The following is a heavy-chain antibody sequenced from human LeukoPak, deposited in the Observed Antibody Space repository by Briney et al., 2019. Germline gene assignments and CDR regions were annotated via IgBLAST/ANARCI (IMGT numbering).Heavy chain of an antibody. V-gene: IGHV4-39*07. CDR2: IYYSANT. CDR3: ARGGYYGSGNDFRFDP. J-gene: IGHJ5*02. D-gene: IGHD3-10*01. Sequence: PSETLSLTCTVSGGSVSSSSYYWGWIRQAPGKGLEWIGTIYYSANTYYNPSLKSRVTISVDTSKNQFSPKLSSVTAADTAVYYCARGGYYGSGNDFRFDPWGQGTLVTVSS. CDR1: GGSVSSSSYY.